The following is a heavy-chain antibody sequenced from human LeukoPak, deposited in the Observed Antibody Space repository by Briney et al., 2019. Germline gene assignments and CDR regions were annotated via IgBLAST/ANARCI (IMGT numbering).Heavy chain of an antibody. CDR1: GFTFSNAW. Sequence: GGSLRLSCAASGFTFSNAWMSWVRQAPGKGLEWVGRIKSKTDGGTTDYAAPAKGRFTISRDDSKNTLYLQMNSLKTEDTAVYYCTTEVRMSSSLFFDYWGQGTLVTVSS. J-gene: IGHJ4*02. V-gene: IGHV3-15*01. D-gene: IGHD6-6*01. CDR3: TTEVRMSSSLFFDY. CDR2: IKSKTDGGTT.